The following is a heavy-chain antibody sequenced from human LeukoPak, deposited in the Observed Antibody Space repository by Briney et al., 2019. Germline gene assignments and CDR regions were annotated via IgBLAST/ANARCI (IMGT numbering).Heavy chain of an antibody. CDR3: ARVAGDYGDYRLDY. D-gene: IGHD4-17*01. Sequence: SETLSLTCTVSGGSISSYYWSWIRQPPGKGLEWIGYIYYSGSTNYNPSLKSRVTISVDTSKNQFSLKLSSVTAADTAVYYCARVAGDYGDYRLDYWGQGTLVTVSS. CDR2: IYYSGST. V-gene: IGHV4-59*12. J-gene: IGHJ4*02. CDR1: GGSISSYY.